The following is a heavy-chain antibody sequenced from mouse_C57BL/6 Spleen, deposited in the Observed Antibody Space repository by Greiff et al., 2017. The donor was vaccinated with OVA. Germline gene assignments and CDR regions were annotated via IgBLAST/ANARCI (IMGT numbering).Heavy chain of an antibody. J-gene: IGHJ4*01. CDR3: ARDGDYYARDY. D-gene: IGHD1-2*01. Sequence: VQLQQSGPELVKPGASVKISCKASGYTFTDYYMNWVKQSHGKSLEWIGDINPNNGGTSYNQKFKGKATLTVDKSSSTAYMELRSLTSEDSAVYYCARDGDYYARDYWGQGTSVTVSS. V-gene: IGHV1-26*01. CDR1: GYTFTDYY. CDR2: INPNNGGT.